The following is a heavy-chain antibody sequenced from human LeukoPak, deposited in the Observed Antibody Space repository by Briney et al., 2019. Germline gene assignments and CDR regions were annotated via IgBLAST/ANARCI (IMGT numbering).Heavy chain of an antibody. CDR2: ISSSSSYI. D-gene: IGHD3-22*01. V-gene: IGHV3-21*01. CDR1: GFTFSSYS. Sequence: GGSLRLSCAASGFTFSSYSMNWVRQAPGKGLEWVPSISSSSSYIYYADSVKGRFTISRDNAKNSLYLQMNSLRAEDTAVYYCARVPSGYYYDSSGYSWGQGTLVTVSS. J-gene: IGHJ4*02. CDR3: ARVPSGYYYDSSGYS.